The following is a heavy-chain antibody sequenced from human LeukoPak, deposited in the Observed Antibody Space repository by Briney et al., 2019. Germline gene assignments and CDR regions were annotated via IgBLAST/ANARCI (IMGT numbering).Heavy chain of an antibody. CDR1: GVTLTRDS. V-gene: IGHV1-18*01. D-gene: IGHD6-6*01. CDR2: VSAYNDNT. Sequence: APQKGSCKRPGVTLTRDSITGGRQTPRHGVERMGGVSAYNDNTNYAEKLQGRVTMTTDTSTSTAHMELRSLRSDDTAVYYCARDLKARIPYYFDYWGQGTLVTVSS. J-gene: IGHJ4*02. CDR3: ARDLKARIPYYFDY.